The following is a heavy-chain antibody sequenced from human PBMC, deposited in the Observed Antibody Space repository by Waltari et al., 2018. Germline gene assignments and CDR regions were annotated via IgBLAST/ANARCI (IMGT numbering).Heavy chain of an antibody. Sequence: QVQLQQWGAGLLKPSETLSLTCAVYGGSFSGYYWSWIRQPPGKGLEWIGEINHSGSTNYNPSLKSRVTISVDTSKNQFSLKLSSVTAADTAVYYCARGQRDFWSGYPGWFDPWGQGTLVTVSS. CDR1: GGSFSGYY. CDR2: INHSGST. V-gene: IGHV4-34*01. J-gene: IGHJ5*02. D-gene: IGHD3-3*01. CDR3: ARGQRDFWSGYPGWFDP.